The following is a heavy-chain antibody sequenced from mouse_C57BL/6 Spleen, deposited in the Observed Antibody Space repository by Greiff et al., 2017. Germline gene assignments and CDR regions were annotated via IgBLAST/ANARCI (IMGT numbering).Heavy chain of an antibody. D-gene: IGHD1-1*01. V-gene: IGHV1-15*01. CDR2: IDPETGGT. Sequence: QVQLQQSGAELVRPGASVTLSCKASGYTFTDYEMHWVKQTPVHGLEWIGAIDPETGGTAYNQKFKGKAILTADKSSSTAYMERRSLTSEDSAVSYCTSTTVVAFDYWGQGTTLTVSS. CDR3: TSTTVVAFDY. CDR1: GYTFTDYE. J-gene: IGHJ2*01.